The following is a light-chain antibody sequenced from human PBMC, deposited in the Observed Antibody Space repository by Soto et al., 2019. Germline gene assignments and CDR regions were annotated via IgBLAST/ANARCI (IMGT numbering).Light chain of an antibody. CDR1: QPISSY. Sequence: IQMTQPPASLSASVGDRVAITYRASQPISSYLNWNQHKPGKAPTHLIYAASNLRGGVPSRFSGSGSGTNFTLGISSLELEDFATYYCQQTRRAPRNFGPGTKVDIK. J-gene: IGKJ2*01. V-gene: IGKV1-39*01. CDR3: QQTRRAPRN. CDR2: AAS.